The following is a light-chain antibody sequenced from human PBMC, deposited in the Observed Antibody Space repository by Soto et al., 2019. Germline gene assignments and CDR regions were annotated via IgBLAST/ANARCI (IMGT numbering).Light chain of an antibody. Sequence: QSALTQPASVSWSPGQSITLLCTGTSSDFGIYSSVSWYQQHPGKAPKLMIHDVFYRPSGVSSRFSGSRSGNTASLTISGLQAEDEADYYCSSFTSSSSYVFGPGTKLTVL. CDR2: DVF. J-gene: IGLJ1*01. CDR3: SSFTSSSSYV. CDR1: SSDFGIYSS. V-gene: IGLV2-14*01.